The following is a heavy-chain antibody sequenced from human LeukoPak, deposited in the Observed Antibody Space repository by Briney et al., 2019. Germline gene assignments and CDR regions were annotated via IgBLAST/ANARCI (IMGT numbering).Heavy chain of an antibody. V-gene: IGHV3-48*03. CDR2: ISSSGSTI. CDR3: ASSSSWNDY. J-gene: IGHJ4*02. Sequence: GGSLRLSCAASGFTFSSYEMNWVRQAPGKGLEWVSYISSSGSTIYYADSVKGRFTISRDNAKNSLYLQMNRLRAEDTAVYYCASSSSWNDYWGQGTLVTVSS. D-gene: IGHD6-13*01. CDR1: GFTFSSYE.